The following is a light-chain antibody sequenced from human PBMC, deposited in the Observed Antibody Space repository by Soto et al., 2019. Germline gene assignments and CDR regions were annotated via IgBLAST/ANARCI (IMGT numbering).Light chain of an antibody. V-gene: IGLV1-40*01. Sequence: QSVLPKPPSVSRAPGQKVTLWCTGTSSNIGAGYYVHWYQPLPGTAPKLPFSGNGNRASGVPDRFSGSKSETSAPLAITGLQAEDEADYYCQTYDSRLSGIFVFGNGTKVTVL. J-gene: IGLJ1*01. CDR3: QTYDSRLSGIFV. CDR2: GNG. CDR1: SSNIGAGYY.